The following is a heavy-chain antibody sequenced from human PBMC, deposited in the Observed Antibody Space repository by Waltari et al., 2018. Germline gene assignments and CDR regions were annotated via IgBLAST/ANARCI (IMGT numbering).Heavy chain of an antibody. V-gene: IGHV1-69*12. J-gene: IGHJ6*02. D-gene: IGHD2-15*01. CDR2: IIPIFGTA. CDR1: EGTFSSYA. CDR3: ARDPDCSGGSCSYGMDV. Sequence: QVQLVQSGAEVKKPGSSVKVSCKASEGTFSSYAISWVRQAPGQGLEWMGGIIPIFGTANYAQKFQGRVTITADESTSTAYMELSSLRSEDTAVYYCARDPDCSGGSCSYGMDVWGQGTTVTVSS.